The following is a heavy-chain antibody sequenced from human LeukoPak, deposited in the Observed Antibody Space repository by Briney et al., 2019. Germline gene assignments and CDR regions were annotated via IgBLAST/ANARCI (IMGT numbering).Heavy chain of an antibody. CDR3: ARDRGYDYYDSSGYYPKGYFDY. D-gene: IGHD3-22*01. CDR1: GYTFTSYY. CDR2: INPSGGST. Sequence: ASVKVSCKASGYTFTSYYMHWVRQAPGQGLEWMGIINPSGGSTSYAQKFQGRVTMTRDTSTSTVYMELSSLRSEDTAVYCCARDRGYDYYDSSGYYPKGYFDYWGQGTLVTVSS. J-gene: IGHJ4*02. V-gene: IGHV1-46*03.